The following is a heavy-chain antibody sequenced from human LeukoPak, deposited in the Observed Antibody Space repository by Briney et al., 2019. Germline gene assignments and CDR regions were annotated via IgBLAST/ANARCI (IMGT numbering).Heavy chain of an antibody. V-gene: IGHV4-31*03. Sequence: PSETLSLTCTVSGGSISSGGYYWSWIRQHPGKGLEWIGYIYYSGSTYYNPSLKSRVTISVDTSKNQFSLKLSSVTAADTAVYYCARGEGYYGSGSPKPPPDYWGQGTLVTVSS. J-gene: IGHJ4*02. CDR1: GGSISSGGYY. CDR3: ARGEGYYGSGSPKPPPDY. CDR2: IYYSGST. D-gene: IGHD3-10*01.